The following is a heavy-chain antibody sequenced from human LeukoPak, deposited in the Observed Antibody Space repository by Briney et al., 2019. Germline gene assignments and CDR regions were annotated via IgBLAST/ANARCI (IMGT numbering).Heavy chain of an antibody. D-gene: IGHD2-21*02. Sequence: ASVTVSCKASGYTFTSYYMHWVRQAPGQGREGMGVINPSGGSTSYAQKFQGRVTMTRDTSTSTVYVERSSVRCEETAVYYCARSYCGGDCYSLYFQHWGQGTLVTVSS. CDR1: GYTFTSYY. CDR3: ARSYCGGDCYSLYFQH. CDR2: INPSGGST. V-gene: IGHV1-46*01. J-gene: IGHJ1*01.